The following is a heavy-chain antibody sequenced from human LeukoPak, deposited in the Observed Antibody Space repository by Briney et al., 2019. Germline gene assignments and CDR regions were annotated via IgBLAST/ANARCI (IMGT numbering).Heavy chain of an antibody. J-gene: IGHJ5*02. Sequence: GGSLRLSCAASGFTFTSFAMTWVRQAPGKGLEWVSAISGSGGSTYYADSVKGRFTISRDNSKNTLYLQMNSLRAEDTAVYYCAKHREGSWFDPWGQGTLVTVSS. V-gene: IGHV3-23*01. D-gene: IGHD1-14*01. CDR1: GFTFTSFA. CDR3: AKHREGSWFDP. CDR2: ISGSGGST.